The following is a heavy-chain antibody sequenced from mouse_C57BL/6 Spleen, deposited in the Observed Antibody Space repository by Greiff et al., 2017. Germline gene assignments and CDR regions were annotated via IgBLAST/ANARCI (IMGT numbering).Heavy chain of an antibody. CDR3: ARGGSSYYFDY. CDR1: GYAFSSSW. CDR2: IYPGDGDT. V-gene: IGHV1-82*01. Sequence: QVQLQQSGPELVKPGASVKISCKASGYAFSSSWMNWVKQRPGKGLEWLGRIYPGDGDTNYNGKFKGKATLTADKSSSTAYMQLSSLTSEDSAVYFCARGGSSYYFDYWGQGTTLTVSS. J-gene: IGHJ2*01. D-gene: IGHD1-1*01.